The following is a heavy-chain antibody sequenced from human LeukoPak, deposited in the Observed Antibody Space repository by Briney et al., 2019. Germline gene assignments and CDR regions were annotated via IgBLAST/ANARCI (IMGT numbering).Heavy chain of an antibody. V-gene: IGHV3-23*01. Sequence: PGGSLRLSCAGSGFTFRIYAMSWVRQAPGKGLDCVSAILSTGSTYYADSVKGRFTISRDNSKNTLYLQMNNLRAEDTAIYYCARAPTKRHFDSWGQGTLVTVSS. D-gene: IGHD2-2*01. CDR2: ILSTGST. CDR1: GFTFRIYA. J-gene: IGHJ4*02. CDR3: ARAPTKRHFDS.